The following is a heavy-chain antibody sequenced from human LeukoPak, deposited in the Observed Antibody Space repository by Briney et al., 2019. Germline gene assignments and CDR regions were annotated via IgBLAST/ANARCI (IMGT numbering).Heavy chain of an antibody. CDR2: INPSGGST. J-gene: IGHJ4*02. D-gene: IGHD6-19*01. CDR3: ARVGYSSGWYDY. CDR1: GYPFTSYG. Sequence: EASVKVSCKASGYPFTSYGISWVRQAPGQGLEWMGIINPSGGSTSYAQKFQGRVTMTRDTSTSTVYMELSSLRSEDTAVYYCARVGYSSGWYDYWGQGTLVTVSS. V-gene: IGHV1-46*01.